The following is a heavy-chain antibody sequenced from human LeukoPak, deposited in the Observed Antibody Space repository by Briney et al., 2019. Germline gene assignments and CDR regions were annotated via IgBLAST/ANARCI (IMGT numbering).Heavy chain of an antibody. CDR1: GFTFGDYA. CDR2: IRSKALGGAT. CDR3: SRAVLGSGSYYFIRGEEPSIDDLPN. J-gene: IGHJ4*02. V-gene: IGHV3-49*04. Sequence: GGSLRLSCTTSGFTFGDYAISWVRQAPGKGLEWVGFIRSKALGGATEYAASVKGRFTISKDESKSIAYLQMDSLKTEDTAVYYCSRAVLGSGSYYFIRGEEPSIDDLPNWGQGTLVTVSS. D-gene: IGHD3-10*01.